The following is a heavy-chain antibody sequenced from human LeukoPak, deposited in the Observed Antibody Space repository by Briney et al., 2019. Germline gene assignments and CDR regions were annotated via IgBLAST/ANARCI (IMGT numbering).Heavy chain of an antibody. D-gene: IGHD3-22*01. CDR2: TYHRSKWYN. CDR1: GDSVSSNSAA. J-gene: IGHJ5*02. V-gene: IGHV6-1*01. Sequence: SQTLSLACAISGDSVSSNSAAWNWIRQSPSRGLEWLGRTYHRSKWYNDYAVSVKSRIAINPDTSKNQFSLQLNSVTPEDTAVYYCARGGLGPYYYDSSGYETGWFDPWGQGTLVTVSS. CDR3: ARGGLGPYYYDSSGYETGWFDP.